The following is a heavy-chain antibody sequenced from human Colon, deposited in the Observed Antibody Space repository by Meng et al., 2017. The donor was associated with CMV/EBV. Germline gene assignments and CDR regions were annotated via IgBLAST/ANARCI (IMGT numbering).Heavy chain of an antibody. CDR1: GYTFTAYY. CDR2: INPNTGDT. V-gene: IGHV1-2*06. Sequence: ASGYTFTAYYLHWVRQAPGQGLEWMGRINPNTGDTNYPQKFQGRVTMTRDTSINTVYMELTRLRSDDTAVYSCAREVEGSRSRYIDYWGQGTLVTVSS. J-gene: IGHJ4*02. D-gene: IGHD6-13*01. CDR3: AREVEGSRSRYIDY.